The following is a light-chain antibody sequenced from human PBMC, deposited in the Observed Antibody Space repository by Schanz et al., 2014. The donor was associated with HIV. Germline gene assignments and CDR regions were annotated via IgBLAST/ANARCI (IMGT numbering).Light chain of an antibody. CDR3: SSYTSSSTPLV. CDR2: EVT. Sequence: ALTQPASVSGSPGQSITISCTGDTSDVGIYDLLSWYQQHPGKAPKLIIYEVTKRPSGVSNRFSGSKSGNTASLTISGLRAEDEADYYCSSYTSSSTPLVFRGGTKLTVL. V-gene: IGLV2-14*02. CDR1: TSDVGIYDL. J-gene: IGLJ3*02.